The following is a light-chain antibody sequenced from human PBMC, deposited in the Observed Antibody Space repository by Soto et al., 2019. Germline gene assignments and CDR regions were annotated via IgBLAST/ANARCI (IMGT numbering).Light chain of an antibody. J-gene: IGLJ2*01. CDR3: CSYGGSSNVV. Sequence: QPVLTQPASVSGSPGQSITISCTATSSDVGSYNLVSWYQQHPGKAPQLMIYEGSKRSSGFSNRFSDSKSGNTASLTISGLQPEDEADYYCCSYGGSSNVVFGGGTKLTVL. V-gene: IGLV2-23*01. CDR2: EGS. CDR1: SSDVGSYNL.